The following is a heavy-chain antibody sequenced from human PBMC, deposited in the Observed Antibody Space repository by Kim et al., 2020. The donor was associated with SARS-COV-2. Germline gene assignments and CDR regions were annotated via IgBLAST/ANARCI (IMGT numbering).Heavy chain of an antibody. CDR1: GFTFSSYW. J-gene: IGHJ4*02. V-gene: IGHV3-74*01. Sequence: GGSLRLSCAASGFTFSSYWMHWVRQAPGKGLVWVSRINSDGSSTSYADSVKGRFTISRDNAKNTLYLQMNSLRAEDTAVYYCARGSRDIVVVPAVNNLPKGGDYYFDYWGQGTLVTVSS. D-gene: IGHD2-2*01. CDR2: INSDGSST. CDR3: ARGSRDIVVVPAVNNLPKGGDYYFDY.